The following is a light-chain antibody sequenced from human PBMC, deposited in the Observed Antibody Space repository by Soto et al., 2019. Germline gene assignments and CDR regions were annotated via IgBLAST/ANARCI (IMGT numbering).Light chain of an antibody. CDR3: QQSHYRPCT. CDR1: QSVVTD. Sequence: DIVMTQSPATLSVSPGERVTLSCRASQSVVTDLAWYQQKPGQAPRLVIYGASPRASYIPDRYSGSGSGTEFTLTISSLQSEDFGFYFCQQSHYRPCTFGQGTKVDIE. J-gene: IGKJ1*01. CDR2: GAS. V-gene: IGKV3-15*01.